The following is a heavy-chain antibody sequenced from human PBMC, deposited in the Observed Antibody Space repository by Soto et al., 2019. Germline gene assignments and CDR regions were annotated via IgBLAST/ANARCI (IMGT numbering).Heavy chain of an antibody. CDR1: GGSISSSTYY. D-gene: IGHD5-12*01. V-gene: IGHV4-39*07. J-gene: IGHJ4*02. CDR3: AKANSGYGSFDH. Sequence: SETLSLTCAVSGGSISSSTYYWGWIRQPPGQGLEWIGEIHPSGSTSYKPSLESRVTISVDKSKNQFSLELTSATAADTAVYYCAKANSGYGSFDHWGQGMLVTVSS. CDR2: IHPSGST.